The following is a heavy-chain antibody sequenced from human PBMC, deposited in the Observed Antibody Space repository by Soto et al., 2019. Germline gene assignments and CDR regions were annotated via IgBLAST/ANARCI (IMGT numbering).Heavy chain of an antibody. V-gene: IGHV3-21*01. CDR1: GFTFSSYS. Sequence: EVQLVESGGGLVKPGGSLRLSCAASGFTFSSYSMNWVRQAPGKGLEWVSSISSSSSYIYYADSVKGRFTISRDNAKNSLYLQMNSLRAEDTAVYYCARNRIAVAAGWFDPWGQGTLVTVSS. D-gene: IGHD6-19*01. J-gene: IGHJ5*02. CDR2: ISSSSSYI. CDR3: ARNRIAVAAGWFDP.